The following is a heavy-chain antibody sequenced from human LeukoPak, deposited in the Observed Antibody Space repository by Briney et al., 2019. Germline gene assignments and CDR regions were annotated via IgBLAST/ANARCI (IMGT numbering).Heavy chain of an antibody. D-gene: IGHD3-3*01. V-gene: IGHV3-66*02. CDR1: GFTVSGNY. J-gene: IGHJ4*02. CDR3: ARDFKDFYFDY. CDR2: IYTGGNT. Sequence: GGSLRLSCAASGFTVSGNYMSWVRQAPGKGLEWVSAIYTGGNTYYADSVKGRFTISRDNFRNTLYLQMNSLRADDTAVYYCARDFKDFYFDYWGQGTLVTVSS.